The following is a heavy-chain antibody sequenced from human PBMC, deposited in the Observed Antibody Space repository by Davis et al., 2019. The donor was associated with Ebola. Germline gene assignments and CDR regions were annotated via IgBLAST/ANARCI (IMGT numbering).Heavy chain of an antibody. CDR2: INGSGGST. CDR1: GFTFSSYA. J-gene: IGHJ4*02. V-gene: IGHV3-23*01. Sequence: PGGSLRLSCAASGFTFSSYAMSWVRQAPGKGLEWVSAINGSGGSTYYADSVKGRFTISRDNSKNTLYLQMNSLRAEDTAVYYCAKDHGGIVLVVYTHWGQGTLVTVSS. CDR3: AKDHGGIVLVVYTH. D-gene: IGHD2-8*02.